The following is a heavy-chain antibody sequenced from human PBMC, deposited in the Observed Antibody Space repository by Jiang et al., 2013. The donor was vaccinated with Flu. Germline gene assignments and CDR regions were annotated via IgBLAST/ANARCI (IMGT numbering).Heavy chain of an antibody. Sequence: SGAEVKKPGASVKVSCKASGYTFTSYAMHWVRQAPGQRLEWMGWINAGNGNTKYSQKFQGRVTITRDTSASTAYMELSSLRSEDTAVYYCARDYCDTHWYFDLWGRGTLVTVSS. D-gene: IGHD3-22*01. CDR2: INAGNGNT. CDR3: ARDYCDTHWYFDL. CDR1: GYTFTSYA. J-gene: IGHJ2*01. V-gene: IGHV1-3*01.